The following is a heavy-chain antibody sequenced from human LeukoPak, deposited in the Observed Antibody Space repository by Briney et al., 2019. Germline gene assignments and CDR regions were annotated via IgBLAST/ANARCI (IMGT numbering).Heavy chain of an antibody. V-gene: IGHV1-46*01. J-gene: IGHJ5*02. CDR3: ARGCIAARPAIEDWFDP. CDR2: INPSGGST. Sequence: ASVKVSCKASGYTFTSYYMHWVRQAPGQGLEWMGIINPSGGSTSYAQKFQGRVTMTRDTSTSTVYMELSSLRSEDTAVYYCARGCIAARPAIEDWFDPWGQGTLVTVSS. D-gene: IGHD6-6*01. CDR1: GYTFTSYY.